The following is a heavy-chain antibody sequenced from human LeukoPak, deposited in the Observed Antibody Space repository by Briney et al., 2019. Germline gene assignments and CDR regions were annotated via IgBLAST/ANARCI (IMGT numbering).Heavy chain of an antibody. CDR3: ARVANITTFGMDV. CDR2: VWFDVSKK. V-gene: IGHV3-33*01. J-gene: IGHJ6*02. D-gene: IGHD3-9*01. Sequence: GGSLRLSCAASGFTFSSYGMHWVRQVRQAPVKGPECVAVVWFDVSKKYYSDSVKGRFTISRDNSKNTLYLQMNRLRAEDTAVYYCARVANITTFGMDVWGQGTTVTVSS. CDR1: GFTFSSYG.